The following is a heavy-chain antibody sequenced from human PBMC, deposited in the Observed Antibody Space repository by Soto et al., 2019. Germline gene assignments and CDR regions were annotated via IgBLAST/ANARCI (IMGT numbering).Heavy chain of an antibody. J-gene: IGHJ5*02. D-gene: IGHD3-22*01. Sequence: PGGSLRLSCAASGFTFSSHSMNWVRQAPGKGLEWVSYISSSSSTIYYADSVKGRFTISRDNAKNSLYLQMNSLRDEDTAVYYCARNYYDSSGYFLDWFDPWGQGTLVTVSS. CDR2: ISSSSSTI. CDR1: GFTFSSHS. V-gene: IGHV3-48*02. CDR3: ARNYYDSSGYFLDWFDP.